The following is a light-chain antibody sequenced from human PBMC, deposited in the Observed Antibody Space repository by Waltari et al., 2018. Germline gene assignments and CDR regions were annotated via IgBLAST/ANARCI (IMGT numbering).Light chain of an antibody. Sequence: QSALTQPRSASGSPGQSVTISCTGTSSDVGGYNYVSWYQQHPGKAPKLMIYDVSKRPSGVPDRFSGSKSGNTASLTISGLQAEDEADYYCCSYAGSYTFEVFGTGTKVTVL. CDR3: CSYAGSYTFEV. CDR1: SSDVGGYNY. V-gene: IGLV2-11*01. J-gene: IGLJ1*01. CDR2: DVS.